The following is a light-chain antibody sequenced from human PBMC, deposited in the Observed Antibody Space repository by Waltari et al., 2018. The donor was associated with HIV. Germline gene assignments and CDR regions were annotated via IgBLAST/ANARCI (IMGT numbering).Light chain of an antibody. J-gene: IGKJ2*01. CDR2: KAS. CDR1: QTIRAW. V-gene: IGKV1-5*03. Sequence: DIQMTQSPSTMSASVGAIVTITRRASQTIRAWLAWDQQKPGKAPKLLIYKASNLQSGVPSRFSGSGSGTEFTLTISSLQPDDSATYYCQQYNSYWYTFGPGTKLEI. CDR3: QQYNSYWYT.